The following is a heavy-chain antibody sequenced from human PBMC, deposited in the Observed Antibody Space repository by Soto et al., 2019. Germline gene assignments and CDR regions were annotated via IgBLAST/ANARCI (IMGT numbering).Heavy chain of an antibody. CDR3: ASHKNSYGHYYFDY. J-gene: IGHJ4*02. V-gene: IGHV1-18*01. D-gene: IGHD5-18*01. CDR1: GYTFTSYG. Sequence: ASVKVSCKASGYTFTSYGISWVRQAPGQGLEWMGWISAYNGNTNYAQKLQGRVTMTTDTSTSTAYMELRSLRSDDTAVYYCASHKNSYGHYYFDYWGQGTLVTVSS. CDR2: ISAYNGNT.